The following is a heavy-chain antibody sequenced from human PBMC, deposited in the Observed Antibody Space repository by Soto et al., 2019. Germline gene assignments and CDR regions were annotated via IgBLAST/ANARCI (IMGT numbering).Heavy chain of an antibody. CDR1: GVTMSYGAYS. CDR3: VRGGGYDSFDF. Sequence: PAETLSLTCSVSGVTMSYGAYSWNWIRQSPGKGLEWLSYSSHLETTYYKPSFRSRLSLXXXSXXXQXFPXLSSMTAADKAVYYCVRGGGYDSFDFWGQG. J-gene: IGHJ4*02. V-gene: IGHV4-30-2*06. CDR2: SSHLETT. D-gene: IGHD2-15*01.